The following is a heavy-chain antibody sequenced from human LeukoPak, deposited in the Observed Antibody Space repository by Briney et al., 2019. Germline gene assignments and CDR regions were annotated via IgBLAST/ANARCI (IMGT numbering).Heavy chain of an antibody. CDR3: ARTRSIRGTSLFDY. CDR2: IYTSGST. D-gene: IGHD2-2*01. Sequence: PSETLSLTCTVSGGSISSGSYYWNWIRQPAGKGLEWIGRIYTSGSTNYNPSLKSRVTISVDTSKNQFSLKLSSETAADTAVYYCARTRSIRGTSLFDYWGQGTLVTVSS. J-gene: IGHJ4*02. V-gene: IGHV4-61*02. CDR1: GGSISSGSYY.